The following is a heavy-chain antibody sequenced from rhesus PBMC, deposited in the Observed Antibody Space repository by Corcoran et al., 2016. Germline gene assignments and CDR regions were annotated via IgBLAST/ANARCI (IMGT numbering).Heavy chain of an antibody. V-gene: IGHV4-106*01. CDR3: ARVGGIAAGHAEYFEF. CDR2: IYGSGGGT. J-gene: IGHJ1*01. CDR1: GGSISDDYY. Sequence: QVQLQESGPGLVKPSETLSLTCAVAGGSISDDYYWSWIRQPPGKGLEWIGDIYGSGGGTNYNPSVKNRVPISIDTSKNQFSLKLSSVTAADTAVYYCARVGGIAAGHAEYFEFWGQGALVTVSS. D-gene: IGHD6-13*01.